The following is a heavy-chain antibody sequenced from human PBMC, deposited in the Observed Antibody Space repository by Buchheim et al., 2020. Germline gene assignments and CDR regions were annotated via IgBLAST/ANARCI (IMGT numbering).Heavy chain of an antibody. J-gene: IGHJ4*02. D-gene: IGHD1-26*01. Sequence: QVQLQESGPGLVKFSETLSLTCTVSVYFIDSASYWAWIRQPPGKGLQWVGTIYYSGSTYYNPSLKSRVTVPFGTSNNHFSPKLSSVTAADTAVYFCARVLGATWATRAFDYWGQGTL. CDR2: IYYSGST. CDR1: VYFIDSASY. V-gene: IGHV4-38-2*02. CDR3: ARVLGATWATRAFDY.